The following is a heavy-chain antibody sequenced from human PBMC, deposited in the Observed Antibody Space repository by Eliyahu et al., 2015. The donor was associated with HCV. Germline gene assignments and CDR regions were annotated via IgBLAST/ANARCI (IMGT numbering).Heavy chain of an antibody. CDR1: GFTFSSYG. CDR3: ARDRGRDGYSAPDY. J-gene: IGHJ4*02. CDR2: IWYDGSNK. Sequence: QVQLVESGGGVVLPGRSLRLSCAASGFTFSSYGMHXVRQAPGKGLEGVSLIWYDGSNKYYADSVKGRFTISRDNSKNTLFLQMNSLRADDTAVYYCARDRGRDGYSAPDYWGQGTLVTVSS. D-gene: IGHD5-24*01. V-gene: IGHV3-33*01.